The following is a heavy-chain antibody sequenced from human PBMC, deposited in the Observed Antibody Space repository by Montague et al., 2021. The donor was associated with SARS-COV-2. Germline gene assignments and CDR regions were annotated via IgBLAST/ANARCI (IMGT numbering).Heavy chain of an antibody. CDR2: ITGSGGST. D-gene: IGHD3-22*01. CDR3: AKGYYYDTSGYLHPFDY. V-gene: IGHV3-23*01. CDR1: GFTFSSYG. J-gene: IGHJ4*02. Sequence: SLRLSCAASGFTFSSYGMSWVRQAPGKGLEWVSGITGSGGSTYYADSVKGRFTISRDNSKNTLYLQMNSLRAEDTAVYYCAKGYYYDTSGYLHPFDYWGQGTLVTVSS.